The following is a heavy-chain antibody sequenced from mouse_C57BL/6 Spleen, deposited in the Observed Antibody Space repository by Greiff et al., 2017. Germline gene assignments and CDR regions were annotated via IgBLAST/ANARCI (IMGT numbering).Heavy chain of an antibody. CDR2: ISYSGST. J-gene: IGHJ1*03. D-gene: IGHD2-5*01. CDR1: GYSITSGYD. V-gene: IGHV3-1*01. Sequence: EVKLVASGPGMVKPSQSLSLTCTVTGYSITSGYDWHWIRHFPGNKLEWMGYISYSGSTNYNPSLKSRISITHDTSKNHFFLKLNSVTTEDTATYYCARDGDYSNSYWYFDVWGTGTTVTVSS. CDR3: ARDGDYSNSYWYFDV.